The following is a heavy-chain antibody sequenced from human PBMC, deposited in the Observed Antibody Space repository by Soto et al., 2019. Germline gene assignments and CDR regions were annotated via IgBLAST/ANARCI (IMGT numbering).Heavy chain of an antibody. D-gene: IGHD2-2*01. CDR1: SGSIGSDY. Sequence: SETLSLTCTVSSGSIGSDYWTWIRQPPGKGLEWIGYIYYIGSTNYNPSLKSRVTISVDTSKNLLSLKVTSVTAADTAVYYCARGTSSWDFDNWGQGTLVTVSS. V-gene: IGHV4-59*01. CDR3: ARGTSSWDFDN. CDR2: IYYIGST. J-gene: IGHJ4*02.